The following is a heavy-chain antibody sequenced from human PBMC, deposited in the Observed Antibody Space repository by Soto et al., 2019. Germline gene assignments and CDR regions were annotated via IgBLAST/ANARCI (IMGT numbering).Heavy chain of an antibody. Sequence: ETPSLTSTVSGVSIGSRGSYLGGLREPPGQGLECIGSIYYSGSTYYNPSLKSRVTISVDTSKNQFSLKLSSVTAADTAVYYCARQCYYDSSGYYLLRPYYFDYWGQGTLVTVSS. CDR3: ARQCYYDSSGYYLLRPYYFDY. CDR2: IYYSGST. CDR1: GVSIGSRGSY. D-gene: IGHD3-22*01. V-gene: IGHV4-39*01. J-gene: IGHJ4*02.